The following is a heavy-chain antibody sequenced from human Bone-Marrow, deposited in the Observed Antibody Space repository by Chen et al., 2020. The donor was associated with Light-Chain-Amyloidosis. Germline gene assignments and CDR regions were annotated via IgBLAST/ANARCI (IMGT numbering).Heavy chain of an antibody. D-gene: IGHD3-9*01. CDR1: GFAFSSYA. CDR2: ISGSGGSR. V-gene: IGHV3-23*01. CDR3: AKDISYDDILPGYPADAFDI. J-gene: IGHJ3*02. Sequence: GFAFSSYAMSWVRQAPGKGMEWVSTISGSGGSRYYGDSVKGRLTISRDNSKNALFLQMNSLRAEDTAVYYCAKDISYDDILPGYPADAFDIWGQGTMVTVSS.